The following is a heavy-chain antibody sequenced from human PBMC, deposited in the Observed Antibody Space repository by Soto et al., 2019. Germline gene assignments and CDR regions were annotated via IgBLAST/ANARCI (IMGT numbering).Heavy chain of an antibody. CDR3: ARDLRGYSNWFDP. V-gene: IGHV1-2*02. CDR2: IKPNRGNT. CDR1: GYTFSDYY. Sequence: QVQVEQSGAEVKKPGASVKVSCKTSGYTFSDYYMHWVRQAPGQGLEWMGWIKPNRGNTDYAQKFRGRVTMTRDTSITTAYMELTSLRSDDTAIYYCARDLRGYSNWFDPWGQGTLVTVSS. J-gene: IGHJ5*02. D-gene: IGHD3-22*01.